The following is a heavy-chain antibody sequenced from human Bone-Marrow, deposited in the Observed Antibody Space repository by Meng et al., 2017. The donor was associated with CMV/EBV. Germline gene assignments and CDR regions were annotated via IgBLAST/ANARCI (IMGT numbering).Heavy chain of an antibody. V-gene: IGHV1-18*01. CDR2: ISAYNGNT. CDR1: GGTFSSNSA. D-gene: IGHD3-16*01. CDR3: ARDFRMITFGGPMGGY. J-gene: IGHJ4*02. Sequence: ASVKVSCKSSGGTFSSNSAFRWVRQAPGQGLEWMGWISAYNGNTNYAQKLQGRVTMTTDTSTSTAYMELRSLRSDDTAVYYCARDFRMITFGGPMGGYWGQGTLVTVSS.